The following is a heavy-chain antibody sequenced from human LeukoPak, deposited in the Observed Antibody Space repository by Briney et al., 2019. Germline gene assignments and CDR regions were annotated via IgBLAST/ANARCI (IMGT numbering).Heavy chain of an antibody. J-gene: IGHJ4*02. D-gene: IGHD3-22*01. CDR1: GFTFSSYA. CDR3: ARETNYYDSSGYYYGRDFDY. Sequence: GGSLRLSCAASGFTFSSYAMHWVRQAPGKGLEYVSAISSNGDRTYYAKSVMGRFTISRDNSKNTLYLQMGSLRAEDMAVYYCARETNYYDSSGYYYGRDFDYWGQGTLVTVSS. CDR2: ISSNGDRT. V-gene: IGHV3-64*01.